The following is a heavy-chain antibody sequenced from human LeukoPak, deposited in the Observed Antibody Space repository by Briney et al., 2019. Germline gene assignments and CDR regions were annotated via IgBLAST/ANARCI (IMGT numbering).Heavy chain of an antibody. V-gene: IGHV4-30-2*01. CDR2: IYHSGST. CDR3: ARDGPALIDFWSGSDY. CDR1: GGSISSGGYS. J-gene: IGHJ4*02. D-gene: IGHD3-3*01. Sequence: SQTLSLTCGVSGGSISSGGYSWSWIRQPPGKGLEWIGYIYHSGSTYYNPSLKSRVTISVDRSKNQFSLKLSSVTAADTAVYYCARDGPALIDFWSGSDYWGQGTLVTVSS.